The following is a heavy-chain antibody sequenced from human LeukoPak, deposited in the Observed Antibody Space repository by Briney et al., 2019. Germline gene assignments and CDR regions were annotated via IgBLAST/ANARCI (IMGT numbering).Heavy chain of an antibody. V-gene: IGHV4-34*01. CDR1: GGSFSGYY. J-gene: IGHJ5*02. CDR2: INHSGST. CDR3: ARAHNWFDP. Sequence: SETLSLTCAVYGGSFSGYYWSWIRQPPGKGLEWIGEINHSGSTNYNPSLKSRVTISVDTSKNQFSLKLSSVTAADTAVYYCARAHNWFDPWGQGTLVTVSS.